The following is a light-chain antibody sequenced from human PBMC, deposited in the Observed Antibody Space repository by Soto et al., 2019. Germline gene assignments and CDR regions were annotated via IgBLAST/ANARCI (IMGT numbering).Light chain of an antibody. CDR2: AAS. Sequence: DIQMTQSPSFLSASVGDRVTITCRASQGISSYLAWYQQKPGKAPKLLIYAASTLQSGVPSRFSGSGSGTEFTLIISSLQPEDVATYYCQQLNSYLTFGQGTRLEIK. CDR3: QQLNSYLT. J-gene: IGKJ5*01. CDR1: QGISSY. V-gene: IGKV1-9*01.